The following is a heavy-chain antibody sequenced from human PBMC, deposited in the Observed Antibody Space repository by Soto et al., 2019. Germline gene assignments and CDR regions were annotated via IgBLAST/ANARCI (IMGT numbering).Heavy chain of an antibody. CDR1: GGSISSYY. CDR3: ARTGSYDFWSGYYTRPYYYGMDV. V-gene: IGHV4-59*08. CDR2: IYYSGST. J-gene: IGHJ6*02. Sequence: SETLSLTCTVSGGSISSYYWSWIRQPPGKGLEWIGYIYYSGSTNYNPSLKSRVTISVDTSKNQFSLKLSSVTAADTAVYYCARTGSYDFWSGYYTRPYYYGMDVWGQGTTVTVSS. D-gene: IGHD3-3*01.